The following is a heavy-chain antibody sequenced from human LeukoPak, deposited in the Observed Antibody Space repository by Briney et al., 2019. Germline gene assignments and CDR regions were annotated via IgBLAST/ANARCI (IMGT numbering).Heavy chain of an antibody. D-gene: IGHD1-20*01. CDR1: GGTFSSYA. J-gene: IGHJ6*03. V-gene: IGHV1-69*05. CDR3: ARSSGITGEYYYYYYMDV. Sequence: SVKVSCKASGGTFSSYAISWVREAPGQGLEWMGGIIPIFGTANYAQKFQGRVTITTDESTSTAYMELSSLRSEDTAVYYCARSSGITGEYYYYYYMDVWGKGTTVTVSS. CDR2: IIPIFGTA.